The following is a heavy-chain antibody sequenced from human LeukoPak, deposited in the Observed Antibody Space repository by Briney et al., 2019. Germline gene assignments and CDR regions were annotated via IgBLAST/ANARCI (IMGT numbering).Heavy chain of an antibody. V-gene: IGHV4-30-4*01. CDR3: ARITVTPDWYFDY. CDR1: GGSISSGDYY. D-gene: IGHD4-17*01. CDR2: IYYSGST. Sequence: PSETLSLTCTVSGGSISSGDYYWSWIRQPPGKGLEWIGYIYYSGSTYYNPSLKSRVTISVDTSKNQFSLKLSSVTAADTAVYYCARITVTPDWYFDYWGQGTLVTVSS. J-gene: IGHJ4*02.